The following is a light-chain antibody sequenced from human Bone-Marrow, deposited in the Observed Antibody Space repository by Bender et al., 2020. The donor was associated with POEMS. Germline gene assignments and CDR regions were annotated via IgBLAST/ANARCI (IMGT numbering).Light chain of an antibody. CDR3: AVWDDSLNGWV. CDR2: SSH. Sequence: QSVLTQPPSSSGTPGQRVTISCSGGSSNIGAHAVNWYQHLPGTAPKLLIYSSHRRPSEVPDRFSGSRYGTSASLAISGLQYEDEADYYCAVWDDSLNGWVFGGGTDLTVL. CDR1: SSNIGAHA. V-gene: IGLV1-44*01. J-gene: IGLJ3*02.